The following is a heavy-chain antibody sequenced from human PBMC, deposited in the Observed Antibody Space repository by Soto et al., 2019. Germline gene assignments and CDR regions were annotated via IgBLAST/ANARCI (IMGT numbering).Heavy chain of an antibody. D-gene: IGHD3-10*01. J-gene: IGHJ4*02. CDR1: KFTFSSYS. CDR2: ISSTSSPI. V-gene: IGHV3-48*02. Sequence: GGSLRLSCAASKFTFSSYSMNWVRQAPGKGLEWVSYISSTSSPIYYAGSVKGRFTISRDNAKNSLYLQMNSLRDEDTAVYYCASLPSGDYWGQGTLVTVSS. CDR3: ASLPSGDY.